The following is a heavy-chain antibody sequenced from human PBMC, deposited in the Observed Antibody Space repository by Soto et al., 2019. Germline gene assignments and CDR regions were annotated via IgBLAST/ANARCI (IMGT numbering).Heavy chain of an antibody. J-gene: IGHJ6*02. CDR3: ATDWSAIAYGLDV. CDR2: ISSTSTTM. D-gene: IGHD3-3*01. V-gene: IGHV3-48*02. CDR1: GFSFSPYG. Sequence: VLLVESGGGLVQPGGSLRLSCEASGFSFSPYGMNWVRQAPGRGLEWISYISSTSTTMYYSDSVKGRCAISRDDARNSLSLEMNYLRDDDTAVYYCATDWSAIAYGLDVWGQGTTVTVSS.